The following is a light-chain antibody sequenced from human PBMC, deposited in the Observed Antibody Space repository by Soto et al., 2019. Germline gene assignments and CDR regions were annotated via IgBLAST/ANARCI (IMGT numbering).Light chain of an antibody. J-gene: IGLJ3*02. CDR1: NSNLGSNS. V-gene: IGLV1-44*01. CDR3: AVWHDRRNAWV. CDR2: SNN. Sequence: QSVLTKPPSASRTPGQRGTISRSRSNSNLGSNSVNWYQQLPVGAPKLIMYSNNQRPSGIPDRFSGSKSGTSASLVISGLRSEDEADSYSAVWHDRRNAWVCGGGTKVTVL.